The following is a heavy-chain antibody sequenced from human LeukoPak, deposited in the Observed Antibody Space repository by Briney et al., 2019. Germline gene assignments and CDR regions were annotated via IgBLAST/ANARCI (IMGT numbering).Heavy chain of an antibody. CDR3: ARHPQYYYGSGSQFDY. CDR2: IYYSGST. D-gene: IGHD3-10*01. J-gene: IGHJ4*02. V-gene: IGHV4-39*01. CDR1: GGSISSSSYY. Sequence: PSETLSLTCTVSGGSISSSSYYWGWIRQPPGKGLEWIGSIYYSGSTYYNPSLKSRVTISVDTSKNQFSLKLSSVTAADTAVYYCARHPQYYYGSGSQFDYWGQGTLVTDSS.